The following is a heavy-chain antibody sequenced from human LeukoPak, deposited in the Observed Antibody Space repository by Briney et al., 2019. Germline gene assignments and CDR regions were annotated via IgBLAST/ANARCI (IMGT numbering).Heavy chain of an antibody. D-gene: IGHD3-22*01. CDR2: ISYSGST. J-gene: IGHJ4*02. CDR1: GGSVSSDNYY. Sequence: PSETLSLTCTVSGGSVSSDNYYWTWIRQPPGKGLQWIGHISYSGSTNYNPSLKSRVTISLHTSKNQFSLRLSSLTAADTAVYYCARRHYYNGRAYYFLDYWGQGTLVTVSS. CDR3: ARRHYYNGRAYYFLDY. V-gene: IGHV4-61*01.